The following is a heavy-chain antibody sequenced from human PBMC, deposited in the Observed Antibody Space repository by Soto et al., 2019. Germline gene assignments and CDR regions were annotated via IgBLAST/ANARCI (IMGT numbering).Heavy chain of an antibody. CDR2: IYYSGST. CDR1: GGSISSYY. CDR3: ARYPRYCSSTSCYSDVFDI. D-gene: IGHD2-2*01. V-gene: IGHV4-59*08. Sequence: SETLSLTCTVSGGSISSYYWSWIRQPPGKGLEWIGYIYYSGSTNYNPSLKSRVTISVDTSKNQFSLKLSSVTAADTAVYYCARYPRYCSSTSCYSDVFDIWGQGTMVTVSS. J-gene: IGHJ3*02.